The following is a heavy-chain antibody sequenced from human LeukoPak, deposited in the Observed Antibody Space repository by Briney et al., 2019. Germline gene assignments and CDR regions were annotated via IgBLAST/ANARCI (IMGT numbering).Heavy chain of an antibody. CDR2: IYSADSGDST. CDR3: AKDGVGNSGAFDI. V-gene: IGHV3-66*01. CDR1: GFTVSNNY. J-gene: IGHJ3*02. D-gene: IGHD3-10*01. Sequence: GGSLRLSCAASGFTVSNNYMSWVRQAPGKGLQWVSVIYSADSGDSTYYADSVKGRFTISRDNSKNTLYLQMNSLRPEDTAVYYCAKDGVGNSGAFDIWGQGTMVTVSS.